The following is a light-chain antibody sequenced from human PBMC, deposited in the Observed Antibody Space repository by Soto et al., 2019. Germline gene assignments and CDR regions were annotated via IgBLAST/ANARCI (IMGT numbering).Light chain of an antibody. V-gene: IGKV3-15*01. CDR2: GAS. J-gene: IGKJ3*01. CDR3: QQYNNWPSFT. CDR1: QSVSSN. Sequence: DIVMTQSPATLSVSPGDRATLSCRASQSVSSNLAWYQQKPGQAPRLLVYGASTRATGIPARFSGSGSGTEFILTISSLQSEDFALYYSQQYNNWPSFTFGPGTKVDIK.